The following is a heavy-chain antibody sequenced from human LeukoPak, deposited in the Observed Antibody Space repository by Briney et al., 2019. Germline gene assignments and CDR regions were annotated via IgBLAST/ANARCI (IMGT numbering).Heavy chain of an antibody. CDR3: ARQVGSVTYYYYGMDV. J-gene: IGHJ6*02. Sequence: GGSLRLSCAASGFTFSSYAMNWVRQAPGKGLEWVSAITGSGGGTFYADSVKGRFTISRDNSKNTLYLQMNSLRAEDTALYYCARQVGSVTYYYYGMDVWGQGTTVTVSS. D-gene: IGHD3-10*01. V-gene: IGHV3-23*01. CDR2: ITGSGGGT. CDR1: GFTFSSYA.